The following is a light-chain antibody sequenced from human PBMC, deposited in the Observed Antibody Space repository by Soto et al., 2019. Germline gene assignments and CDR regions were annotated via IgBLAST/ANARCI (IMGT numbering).Light chain of an antibody. CDR1: SGSIASNY. CDR3: QSYDSSKEV. Sequence: NFMLTQPHSVSESPGKTVTISCTRSSGSIASNYVQWYQQRPGSAPTTVIYEDNQRPSGVPDRFSGSIDSSSNSASLTISGLKTEDEADYYCQSYDSSKEVFGGGTKPTVL. J-gene: IGLJ3*02. CDR2: EDN. V-gene: IGLV6-57*03.